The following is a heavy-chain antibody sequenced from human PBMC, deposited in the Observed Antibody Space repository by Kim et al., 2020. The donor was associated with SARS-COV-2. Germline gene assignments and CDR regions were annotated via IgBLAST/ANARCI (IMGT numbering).Heavy chain of an antibody. Sequence: GRSLRLSCAASGFSFSNHGMHWVRQAPGKGLEWVTVISFDGSNKLYADSVKGRFTIFRDNSKNTVDLVMNSLGSEDTAVYYCARAATGNHGIDVWGQGTTVTVSS. D-gene: IGHD6-13*01. CDR1: GFSFSNHG. CDR2: ISFDGSNK. J-gene: IGHJ6*02. CDR3: ARAATGNHGIDV. V-gene: IGHV3-30*03.